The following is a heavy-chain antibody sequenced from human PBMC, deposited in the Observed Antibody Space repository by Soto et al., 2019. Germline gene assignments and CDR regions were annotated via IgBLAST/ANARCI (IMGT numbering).Heavy chain of an antibody. CDR2: ISWNSGSI. CDR3: AKDTALTHYYGMDV. J-gene: IGHJ6*02. Sequence: EVQLVESGGGLVQPGRSLRLSCAASGFTFDDYAMHWVRQAPGKGLEWVSGISWNSGSIGYADSVKGRFTISRDNAKNHLYLQMNSLRAEDTALYYCAKDTALTHYYGMDVWGQGTTVTVSS. V-gene: IGHV3-9*01. CDR1: GFTFDDYA.